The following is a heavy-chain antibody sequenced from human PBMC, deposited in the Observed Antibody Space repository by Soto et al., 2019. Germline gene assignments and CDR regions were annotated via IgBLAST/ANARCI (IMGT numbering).Heavy chain of an antibody. CDR3: AKDGDTMVRGASDFDY. CDR2: ISAYNGNT. CDR1: GYTFTSYG. V-gene: IGHV1-18*01. D-gene: IGHD3-10*01. J-gene: IGHJ4*02. Sequence: ASVKVSCKASGYTFTSYGISWVRQAPGQGLEWMGWISAYNGNTSYAQKLQGRVTMTTDTSTSTAYMELRSLRSDDTAVYYCAKDGDTMVRGASDFDYWGQGTLVTVSS.